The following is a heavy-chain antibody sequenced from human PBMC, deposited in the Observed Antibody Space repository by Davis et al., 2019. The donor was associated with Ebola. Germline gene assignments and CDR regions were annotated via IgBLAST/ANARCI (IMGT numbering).Heavy chain of an antibody. J-gene: IGHJ6*02. V-gene: IGHV3-13*01. CDR2: IGTAGDT. Sequence: PGGSLRLSCAASGFTFSSYDMHWVRQATGKGLEWVSAIGTAGDTYYPGSVKGRFTISRENAKNSLYLQMNSLRAEDTAVYYCARVRNDFWSGYYYYYGMDVWGQGTTVTVSS. D-gene: IGHD3-3*01. CDR1: GFTFSSYD. CDR3: ARVRNDFWSGYYYYYGMDV.